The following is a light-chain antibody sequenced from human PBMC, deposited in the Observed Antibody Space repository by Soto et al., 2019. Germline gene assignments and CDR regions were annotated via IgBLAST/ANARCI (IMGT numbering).Light chain of an antibody. CDR3: SSYTSSSTVL. CDR2: DVS. J-gene: IGLJ2*01. CDR1: SSDVGGYNY. V-gene: IGLV2-14*01. Sequence: QSALTQPASVSGSPGQSIPISCTGSSSDVGGYNYVSWYQQHPGKAPKLMIYDVSYRPSGVSDRFSGSKSGNTASLTISGLQPEDEAEYYCSSYTSSSTVLFGGGTKLTVL.